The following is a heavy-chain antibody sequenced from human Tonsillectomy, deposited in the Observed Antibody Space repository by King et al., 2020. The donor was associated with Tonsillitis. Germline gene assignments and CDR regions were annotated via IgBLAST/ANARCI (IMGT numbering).Heavy chain of an antibody. D-gene: IGHD3-10*01. CDR3: TTDLTITMVRGINF. J-gene: IGHJ4*02. Sequence: EVQLVQSGGGLIKPGGSLKLSCAASGFTFTNAWMSWVRQAPGKGLEWVGRIKSKTDDGTTDYAAPVKGRFTISRDDSKNTWYLQMNRLKTEDTAVYYCTTDLTITMVRGINFWGQGTLVTVSS. V-gene: IGHV3-15*01. CDR2: IKSKTDDGTT. CDR1: GFTFTNAW.